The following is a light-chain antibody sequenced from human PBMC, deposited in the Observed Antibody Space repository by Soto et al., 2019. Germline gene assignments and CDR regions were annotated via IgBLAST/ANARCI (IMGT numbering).Light chain of an antibody. Sequence: DIHMTQSPSSLYASIGERVTISCRSSQIIDTYLNWYQQKAGKAPKLLIYGVSKLQSVVPPRFSGSGSGTEITLTISGQQPEYFATYCWQQSNSSPLLAFGGGTKVEIK. J-gene: IGKJ4*01. CDR2: GVS. V-gene: IGKV1-39*01. CDR1: QIIDTY. CDR3: QQSNSSPLLA.